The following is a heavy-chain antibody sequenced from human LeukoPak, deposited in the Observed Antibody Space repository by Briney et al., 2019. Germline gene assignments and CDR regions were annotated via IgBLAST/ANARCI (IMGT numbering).Heavy chain of an antibody. CDR1: GGSVSSGSYY. J-gene: IGHJ4*02. V-gene: IGHV4-61*01. D-gene: IGHD2-15*01. CDR3: AGVAARLDY. CDR2: IYYSGST. Sequence: SETLSLTCTVSGGSVSSGSYYWSWTRQPPGKGLEWIGYIYYSGSTNYNPSLKSRVTISVDTSKNQFSLKLSSVTAADTAVYYCAGVAARLDYWGQGTLVTVSS.